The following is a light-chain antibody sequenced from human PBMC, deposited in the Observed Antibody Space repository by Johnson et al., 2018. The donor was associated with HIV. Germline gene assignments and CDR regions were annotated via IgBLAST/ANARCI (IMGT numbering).Light chain of an antibody. J-gene: IGLJ1*01. CDR1: SSDMGNYA. CDR2: ENN. Sequence: QSVLTQPPSVSAAPGQKVTISCSASSSDMGNYAVSWYQQLPGTAPKLLIYENNKRPSGIPDRFSGSKSGTSATLGITGLQTGDEADYYCGTWDSSLSAYVFGTGTKVTVL. V-gene: IGLV1-51*02. CDR3: GTWDSSLSAYV.